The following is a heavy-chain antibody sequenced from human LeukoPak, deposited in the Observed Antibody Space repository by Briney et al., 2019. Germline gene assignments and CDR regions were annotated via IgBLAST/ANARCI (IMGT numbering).Heavy chain of an antibody. Sequence: ASVKVSCKASGYTFTGYYMHWVRQAPGQGLEWIGWINPNSGGTNYAQKFQGRVTMTRDTSISTAYMELSRLRSDDTAVYYCARGGSGRDYYYYYMDVWGKGTTVTVSS. CDR2: INPNSGGT. J-gene: IGHJ6*03. CDR1: GYTFTGYY. D-gene: IGHD3-10*01. V-gene: IGHV1-2*02. CDR3: ARGGSGRDYYYYYMDV.